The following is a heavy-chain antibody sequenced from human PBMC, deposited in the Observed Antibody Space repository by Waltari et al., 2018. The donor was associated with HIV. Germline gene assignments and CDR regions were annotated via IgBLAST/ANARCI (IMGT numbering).Heavy chain of an antibody. V-gene: IGHV4-61*01. J-gene: IGHJ3*02. CDR3: ARRGTGGRAFDI. CDR2: SYNSGKT. CDR1: GGSVSSGTAY. D-gene: IGHD7-27*01. Sequence: QVQLQESGPGLAKSSETLSLTCTVSGGSVSSGTAYWSRIRQPPGKGPEWIGYSYNSGKTNYNPSRKSRVTISVDTSKNQFSLRLSSVTAVDTAVYYCARRGTGGRAFDIWGQGTMVTVSS.